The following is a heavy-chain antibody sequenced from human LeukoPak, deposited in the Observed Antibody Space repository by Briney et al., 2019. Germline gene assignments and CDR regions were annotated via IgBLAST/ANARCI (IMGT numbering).Heavy chain of an antibody. V-gene: IGHV3-23*01. D-gene: IGHD3-10*01. CDR3: AKEEAWGVNAFDF. J-gene: IGHJ4*02. CDR1: GFTFSSYS. Sequence: GGSLRLSCAASGFTFSSYSMNWVRQAPGKGLEWVSAISGSGGSTYYADSVKGRFTISRDNSKNTLYLQMDSLRSEDTAVYYCAKEEAWGVNAFDFWGQGILVTVPS. CDR2: ISGSGGST.